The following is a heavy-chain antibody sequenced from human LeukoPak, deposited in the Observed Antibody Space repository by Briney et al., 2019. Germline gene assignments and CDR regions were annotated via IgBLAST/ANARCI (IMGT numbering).Heavy chain of an antibody. V-gene: IGHV1-46*01. CDR1: GYTFTGYY. CDR2: INPSGGST. Sequence: ASVKVSCKASGYTFTGYYIHWLRQAPGQGLEWMGIINPSGGSTSYAQKFQGRVTMTRDTSTGTVYMELSSLRSEDTAVYYCAENYDSSDAFDIWGQGTVVTVSS. J-gene: IGHJ3*02. CDR3: AENYDSSDAFDI. D-gene: IGHD3-22*01.